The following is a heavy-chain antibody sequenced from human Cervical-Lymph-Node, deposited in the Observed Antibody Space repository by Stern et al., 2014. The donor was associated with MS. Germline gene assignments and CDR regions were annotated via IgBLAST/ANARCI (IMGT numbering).Heavy chain of an antibody. Sequence: VQLVQSGGTVVQPGGSLRLSCEASGFAFSDFGMNWVRQAPGKGLEWIAYISTSSRNIYYADSVKGRFTISQYAGKTSLFLQTNSLRAEDSALYYCARDSSSSLKLDYWGQGTLVTVSS. J-gene: IGHJ4*02. CDR1: GFAFSDFG. CDR3: ARDSSSSLKLDY. CDR2: ISTSSRNI. D-gene: IGHD6-6*01. V-gene: IGHV3-48*01.